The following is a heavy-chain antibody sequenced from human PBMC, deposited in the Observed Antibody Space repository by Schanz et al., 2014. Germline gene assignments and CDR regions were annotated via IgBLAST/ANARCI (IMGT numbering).Heavy chain of an antibody. CDR2: INPSGGST. Sequence: QVQLVQSGAEVKKPGASVRVSCKVSGYAFTTYGISWVRQAPGQGLEWMGMINPSGGSTTYAQKFQGRVTMTRDTSTSTVYMELSSLRSEDTAVYYCARDGVDAAAGGNYWGQGTLVTGSS. V-gene: IGHV1-46*03. D-gene: IGHD6-13*01. CDR1: GYAFTTYG. CDR3: ARDGVDAAAGGNY. J-gene: IGHJ4*02.